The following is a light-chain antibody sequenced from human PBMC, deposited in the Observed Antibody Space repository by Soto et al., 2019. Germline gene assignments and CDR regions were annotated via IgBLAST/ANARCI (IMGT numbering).Light chain of an antibody. CDR3: QQARSFPPT. V-gene: IGKV1-12*01. CDR2: GAS. J-gene: IGKJ4*01. CDR1: QAISSW. Sequence: DIQMTQSPSSVSASVGDRVTITCRASQAISSWLAWYQQKPGKAPKLLIYGASNLESGVPSRFSGSESGTDFTLTISSLQPEDFETYYCQQARSFPPTFGGGTKVEIK.